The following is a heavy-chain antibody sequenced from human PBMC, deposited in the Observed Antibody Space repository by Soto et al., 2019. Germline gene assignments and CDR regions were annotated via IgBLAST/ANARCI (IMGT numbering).Heavy chain of an antibody. CDR1: GGSISTYY. V-gene: IGHV4-59*08. CDR2: IYNSGSA. J-gene: IGHJ6*02. Sequence: PSESLSLTCTASGGSISTYYWRWIRRVPGKGLEWIANIYNSGSAQPNTSLQSRVTTPANTSKNHFSVNLSSVTAADKAIYYCAEARITMVREVFKYKVDVWGQGTTVTVSS. D-gene: IGHD3-10*01. CDR3: AEARITMVREVFKYKVDV.